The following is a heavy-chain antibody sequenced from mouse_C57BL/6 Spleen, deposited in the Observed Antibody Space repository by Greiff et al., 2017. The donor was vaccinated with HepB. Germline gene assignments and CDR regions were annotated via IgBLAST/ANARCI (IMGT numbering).Heavy chain of an antibody. V-gene: IGHV1-64*01. Sequence: QVQLQQPGAELVKPGASVKLSCKASGYTFTSYWMHWVKQRPGQGLEWIGMIHPNSGSTNYNEKFKSKATLTVDKSSSTAYMQLSSLTSEDSAVYYCAREAITTVVAKDWYFDVWGTGTTVTVSS. J-gene: IGHJ1*03. CDR2: IHPNSGST. D-gene: IGHD1-1*01. CDR1: GYTFTSYW. CDR3: AREAITTVVAKDWYFDV.